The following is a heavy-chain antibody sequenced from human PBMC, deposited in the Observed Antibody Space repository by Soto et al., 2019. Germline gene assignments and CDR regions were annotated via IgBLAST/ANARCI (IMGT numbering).Heavy chain of an antibody. CDR1: GFTFSSYS. Sequence: EVQLLESGGGLVPPGGPLNLSCDASGFTFSSYSMSWVRQAPGEGLESVSSFSGSGDITYYADSVKGRFTISRDNSRNTRYLQMHSLRAEDTALYYCAKDGGYCSSTRCYTGWGNWFDPWGQVTLVTVSS. J-gene: IGHJ5*02. CDR2: FSGSGDIT. D-gene: IGHD2-2*02. V-gene: IGHV3-23*01. CDR3: AKDGGYCSSTRCYTGWGNWFDP.